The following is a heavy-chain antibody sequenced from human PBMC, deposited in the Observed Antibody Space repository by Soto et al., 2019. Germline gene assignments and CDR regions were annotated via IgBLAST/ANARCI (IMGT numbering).Heavy chain of an antibody. Sequence: PSETLSLTCTVSGGSISSYYWSWIRQPPGKGLEWIGYIYYSGSTNYNPSLKSRVTISVDTSKNQFSLKLSSVTAADTAVYYCARAGYYDSSGYYRPYYYYGMDVWGQGTTVTVSS. CDR1: GGSISSYY. CDR2: IYYSGST. V-gene: IGHV4-59*01. CDR3: ARAGYYDSSGYYRPYYYYGMDV. D-gene: IGHD3-22*01. J-gene: IGHJ6*02.